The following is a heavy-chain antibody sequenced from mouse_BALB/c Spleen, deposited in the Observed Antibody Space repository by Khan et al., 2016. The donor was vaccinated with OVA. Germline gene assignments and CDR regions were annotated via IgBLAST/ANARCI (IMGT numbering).Heavy chain of an antibody. Sequence: QVQLKQSGPGLVQPSQSLSITCTVSGFSLTTYGVHWVRQSPGKGLEWLGVIWRGGSTDYNAAYISSLSISKDNSTSHVFFKLNSLQANDTAIYYCARNDGYDEGFAYWGQGTLVTVSA. CDR3: ARNDGYDEGFAY. CDR2: IWRGGST. J-gene: IGHJ3*01. D-gene: IGHD2-2*01. CDR1: GFSLTTYG. V-gene: IGHV2-2*02.